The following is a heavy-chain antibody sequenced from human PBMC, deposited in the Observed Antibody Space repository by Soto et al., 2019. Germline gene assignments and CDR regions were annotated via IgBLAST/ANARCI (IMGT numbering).Heavy chain of an antibody. CDR1: GFSFSDYA. CDR3: AKAKSSGYPYYFDY. V-gene: IGHV3-23*01. CDR2: FSGSGDS. Sequence: EVHLLESGGGLVQPGGSLRLSCVASGFSFSDYAMNWVRQAPGKGLEWVSGFSGSGDSKDIDSVKGRFTISRDNSKNTLYLQMNSLRDEDTAVYYCAKAKSSGYPYYFDYWGQGTLVTVSS. D-gene: IGHD3-22*01. J-gene: IGHJ4*02.